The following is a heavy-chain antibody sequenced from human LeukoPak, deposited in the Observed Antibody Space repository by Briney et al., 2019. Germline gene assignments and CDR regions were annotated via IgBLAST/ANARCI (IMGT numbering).Heavy chain of an antibody. V-gene: IGHV3-23*01. CDR2: ISGSGDST. CDR1: GFTFSSYE. CDR3: AKLSWDYNCGSGYGFNI. D-gene: IGHD1-1*01. J-gene: IGHJ3*02. Sequence: GGSLRLSCAASGFTFSSYEMNWVRQAPGKGLEWVSGISGSGDSTYYADSVKGRFTISRDNSKNTVYLQMNSLRAEDTAVYYCAKLSWDYNCGSGYGFNIWGQGTMVTVSS.